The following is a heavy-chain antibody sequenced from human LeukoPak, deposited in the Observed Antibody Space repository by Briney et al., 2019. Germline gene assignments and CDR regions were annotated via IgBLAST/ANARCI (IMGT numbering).Heavy chain of an antibody. Sequence: SVKVSCKASGGTFSSYAISWVRQAPGQGLEWMGGVIPFFGTANNAQKFQGRVTITADGSTSTAYMELSSLRSEDTAVYFCARGPSEYYYYYMDVWGKGTTVTVSS. CDR1: GGTFSSYA. V-gene: IGHV1-69*13. CDR3: ARGPSEYYYYYMDV. J-gene: IGHJ6*03. CDR2: VIPFFGTA.